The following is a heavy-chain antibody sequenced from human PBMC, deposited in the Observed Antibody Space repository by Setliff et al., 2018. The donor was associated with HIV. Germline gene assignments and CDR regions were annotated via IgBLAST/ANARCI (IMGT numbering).Heavy chain of an antibody. CDR3: ARDGLRAAVYYYYYMDV. J-gene: IGHJ6*03. CDR2: ISGSGGTT. CDR1: GFTFSIYA. Sequence: GGSLRLSCAASGFTFSIYAMSWVRQAPGKGLEWVSGISGSGGTTNYADSVKGRFTISRDNSKNMVFLQMNSLRAEDTAVYYCARDGLRAAVYYYYYMDVWGKGTTVTVSS. V-gene: IGHV3-23*01. D-gene: IGHD2-15*01.